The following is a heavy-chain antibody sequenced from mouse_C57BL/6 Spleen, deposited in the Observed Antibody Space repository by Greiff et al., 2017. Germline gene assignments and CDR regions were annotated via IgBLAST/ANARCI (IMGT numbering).Heavy chain of an antibody. D-gene: IGHD1-1*01. Sequence: QVQLKQSGAELAKPGASVKLSCKASGYTFTSYWMHWVKQRPGQGLEWIGYINPSSGYTKYNQKFKDKATLTADKSSSTAYMQLSSLTYEDSAVYYCARGDYGSSWAMDYWGQGTSVTVSS. J-gene: IGHJ4*01. CDR1: GYTFTSYW. CDR2: INPSSGYT. V-gene: IGHV1-7*01. CDR3: ARGDYGSSWAMDY.